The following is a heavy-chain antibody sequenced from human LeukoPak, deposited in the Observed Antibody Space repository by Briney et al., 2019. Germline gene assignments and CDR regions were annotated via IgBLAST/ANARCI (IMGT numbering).Heavy chain of an antibody. D-gene: IGHD3/OR15-3a*01. J-gene: IGHJ4*02. CDR2: IVQSGST. CDR1: GGSFSGYY. CDR3: ARTGYGTGY. V-gene: IGHV4-34*12. Sequence: SETLSLTCTVYGGSFSGYYWTWIRQPPGKGLEWIGEIVQSGSTNYNPSLKSRVTISVDTSKNQFSLKLSSVTAADTAVYYCARTGYGTGYWGQGTLVTVSS.